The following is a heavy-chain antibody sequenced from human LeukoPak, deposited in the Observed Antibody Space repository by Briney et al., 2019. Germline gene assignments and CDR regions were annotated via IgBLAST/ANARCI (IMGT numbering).Heavy chain of an antibody. CDR3: ARAAIVGAAGCYYGMDV. V-gene: IGHV3-33*01. CDR1: GFTFSSYG. D-gene: IGHD1-26*01. J-gene: IGHJ6*02. Sequence: GGSLRLSCAASGFTFSSYGMHWVRQAPGKGLEWVAVIWYDGSNKYYADSVRGRFTISRDNSKNTLYLQMNSLRAEDTAVYYCARAAIVGAAGCYYGMDVWGQGTTVTVSS. CDR2: IWYDGSNK.